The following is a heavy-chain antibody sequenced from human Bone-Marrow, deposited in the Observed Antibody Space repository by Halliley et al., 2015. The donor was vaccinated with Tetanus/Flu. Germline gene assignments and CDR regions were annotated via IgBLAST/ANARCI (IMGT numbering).Heavy chain of an antibody. CDR3: AWRWRSLELGY. CDR2: IQSNAQGGTT. D-gene: IGHD6-13*01. J-gene: IGHJ4*02. Sequence: LEWGGRIQSNAQGGTTDYALPVKGRFSMSRDDSRNTLYMQRDSPKVEDTAVFYCAWRWRSLELGYWGQGTLVTVSS. V-gene: IGHV3-15*07.